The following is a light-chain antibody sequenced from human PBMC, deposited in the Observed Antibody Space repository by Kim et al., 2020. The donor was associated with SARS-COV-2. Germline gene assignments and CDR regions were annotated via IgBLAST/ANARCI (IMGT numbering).Light chain of an antibody. CDR3: NSRDSNTNVV. J-gene: IGLJ2*01. V-gene: IGLV3-19*01. Sequence: VACRQTGRLTCQGASLRSYYASWYQQKPVQAPLLVIYGKNNRPSGTPDRFSGSSSGNTASLTITGAQAEDEAGYYCNSRDSNTNVVFGGGTQLTVL. CDR1: SLRSYY. CDR2: GKN.